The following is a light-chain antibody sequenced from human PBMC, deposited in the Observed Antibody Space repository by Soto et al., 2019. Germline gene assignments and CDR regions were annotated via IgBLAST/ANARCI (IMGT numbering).Light chain of an antibody. CDR2: GNS. Sequence: QSALTQPPSVSGAPGQRVTISCTGSSSNIGAGYNVHWYQQLPGTAPKLLIYGNSNRPSGVPDRFSGSKSGTSAALAITGLQAEYEADYYCPSYDSSLSGWVFGGGTKLTVL. CDR1: SSNIGAGYN. CDR3: PSYDSSLSGWV. J-gene: IGLJ3*02. V-gene: IGLV1-40*01.